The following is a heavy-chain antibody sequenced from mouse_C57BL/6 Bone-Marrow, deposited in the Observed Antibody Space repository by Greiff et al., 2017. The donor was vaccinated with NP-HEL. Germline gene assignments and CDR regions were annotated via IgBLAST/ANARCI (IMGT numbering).Heavy chain of an antibody. CDR3: ASPYFDV. Sequence: EVMLVESGGGLVKPGGSLKLSCAASGFTFSDYGMHWVRQAPEKGLEWVAYISSGSTSIYYADTVKGRFTISRDNAKNTLFLQMTSLSSEDTAMYYCASPYFDVWGTGTTVTVSS. CDR2: ISSGSTSI. CDR1: GFTFSDYG. V-gene: IGHV5-17*01. J-gene: IGHJ1*03.